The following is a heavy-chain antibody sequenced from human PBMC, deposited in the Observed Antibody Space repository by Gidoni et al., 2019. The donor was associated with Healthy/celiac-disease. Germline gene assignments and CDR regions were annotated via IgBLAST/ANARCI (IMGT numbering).Heavy chain of an antibody. Sequence: EVQLLESGGGLVQPGGSLRLSCAASGFTFSSYAMSWVRQAPGKGLEWVSAISGSGGSTYYADSVKGRFTISRDNSKNTLYLQMNSLRAEDTAVYYCAKTDYSNFNLRGYYYYMDVWGKGTTVTVSS. V-gene: IGHV3-23*01. J-gene: IGHJ6*03. CDR2: ISGSGGST. D-gene: IGHD4-4*01. CDR3: AKTDYSNFNLRGYYYYMDV. CDR1: GFTFSSYA.